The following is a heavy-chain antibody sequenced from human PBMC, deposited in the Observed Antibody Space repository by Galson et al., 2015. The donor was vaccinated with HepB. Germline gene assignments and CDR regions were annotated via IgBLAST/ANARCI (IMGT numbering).Heavy chain of an antibody. J-gene: IGHJ6*02. CDR1: GYNFTTYW. CDR2: IYPGDSDT. V-gene: IGHV5-51*03. Sequence: QSGAEVKKPGESLKISCKGSGYNFTTYWIGWVRQMPGKGLEWMGIIYPGDSDTRYSPSFQGQVTISADKSISTAYLQWSSLKASDTAMYYCAAGPITLLRGVIIMDVWGQGTTVTVSS. CDR3: AAGPITLLRGVIIMDV. D-gene: IGHD3-10*01.